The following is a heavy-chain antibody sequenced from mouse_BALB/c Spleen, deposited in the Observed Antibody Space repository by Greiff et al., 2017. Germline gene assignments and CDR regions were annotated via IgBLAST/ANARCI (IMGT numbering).Heavy chain of an antibody. Sequence: EVQLVESGGGLVQPGGSLKLSCAASGFTFSSYGMSWVRQTPDKRLELVATINSNGGSTYYPDSLKGRFTISRDNAKNTLYLQMSSLKTEDTAMYYWAREVITTRGDYYAMDYWGQGTSVTVSA. J-gene: IGHJ4*01. CDR2: INSNGGST. CDR1: GFTFSSYG. D-gene: IGHD2-4*01. CDR3: AREVITTRGDYYAMDY. V-gene: IGHV5-6-3*01.